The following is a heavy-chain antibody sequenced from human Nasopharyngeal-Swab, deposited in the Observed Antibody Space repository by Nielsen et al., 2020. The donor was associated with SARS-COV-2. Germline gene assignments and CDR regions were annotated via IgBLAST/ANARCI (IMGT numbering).Heavy chain of an antibody. CDR2: FDPEDGET. Sequence: ASVKVSCKVSGYTLTELSMHWVRQAPGKGLEWMGGFDPEDGETIYAQKFQGRVTMTEDTSTDTAYMELSSLRSEDTAVYYCATENGGVGGSSTSLLPYYYYYGMDVWGQGTTVTVSS. CDR3: ATENGGVGGSSTSLLPYYYYYGMDV. V-gene: IGHV1-24*01. J-gene: IGHJ6*02. D-gene: IGHD2-2*01. CDR1: GYTLTELS.